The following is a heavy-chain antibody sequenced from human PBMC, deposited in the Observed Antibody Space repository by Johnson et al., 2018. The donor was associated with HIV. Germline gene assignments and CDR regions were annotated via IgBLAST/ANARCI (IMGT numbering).Heavy chain of an antibody. J-gene: IGHJ3*02. CDR1: GFTFDDYA. Sequence: VQLVESGGGVVQPGRSLRLSCAASGFTFDDYAMHWVRQAPGKGLEWVSLISWHGGSTDYADSVKGRFTISRDNAKNSLYLQMKRLRAEDTALYYCARVGGYCGGDCYAFDIWGQGTMVTVSS. CDR3: ARVGGYCGGDCYAFDI. V-gene: IGHV3-43D*04. D-gene: IGHD2-21*02. CDR2: ISWHGGST.